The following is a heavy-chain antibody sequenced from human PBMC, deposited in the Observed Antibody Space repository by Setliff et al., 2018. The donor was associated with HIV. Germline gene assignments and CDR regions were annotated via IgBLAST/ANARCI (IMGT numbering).Heavy chain of an antibody. V-gene: IGHV5-51*01. CDR3: AALQPDAVDV. J-gene: IGHJ6*02. Sequence: GESLKISCKASGYSFTSYWIGWVRQMPGKGLEGMGITHPGDSETRYSPSFEGRVIISADKSISTAYLQWSSLKASDTAMYYCAALQPDAVDVWGQGTTVTVSS. D-gene: IGHD2-8*01. CDR2: THPGDSET. CDR1: GYSFTSYW.